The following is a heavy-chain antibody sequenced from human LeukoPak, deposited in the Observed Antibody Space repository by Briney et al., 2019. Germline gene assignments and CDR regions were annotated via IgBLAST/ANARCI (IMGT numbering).Heavy chain of an antibody. V-gene: IGHV4-61*05. CDR3: AGLVARYYYYGMDV. J-gene: IGHJ6*02. Sequence: SETLSFTCTVSGGSISSSSYYWGWIRQPPGKGLEWIGYIYYSGSTNYNPSLKSRVTISVDTSKNQFSLKLSSVTAADTAVYYCAGLVARYYYYGMDVWGQGTTVTVSS. CDR2: IYYSGST. CDR1: GGSISSSSYY. D-gene: IGHD2-8*02.